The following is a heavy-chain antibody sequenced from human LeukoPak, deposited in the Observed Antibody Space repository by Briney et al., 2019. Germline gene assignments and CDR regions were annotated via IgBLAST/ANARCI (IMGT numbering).Heavy chain of an antibody. CDR3: ARDRGYFDN. CDR1: GFTLSSYE. CDR2: ITSSSNYI. V-gene: IGHV3-21*01. J-gene: IGHJ4*02. Sequence: SGGSLRLSCAASGFTLSSYEMNWVRQAPGKGLEWLSSITSSSNYIYYADSVKGRFTISRDNVQNSLYLQMNSLRAEDTAMYYCARDRGYFDNWGQGTLVTVSS.